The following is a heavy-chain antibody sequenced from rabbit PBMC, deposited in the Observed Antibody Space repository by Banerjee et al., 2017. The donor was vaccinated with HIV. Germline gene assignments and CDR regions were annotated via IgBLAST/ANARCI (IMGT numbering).Heavy chain of an antibody. V-gene: IGHV1S40*01. CDR2: IYTGDDRT. CDR3: GREDYNDYGNLDL. CDR1: GFSFNSNHW. D-gene: IGHD2-1*01. Sequence: QSLEESGGDLVKPGASLTLTCTASGFSFNSNHWIHWVRQAPGKGLEWIGYIYTGDDRTYYASWVNGRFTISRTSSTTVTLQMTSLTAADTATYFCGREDYNDYGNLDLWGPGTLVTVS. J-gene: IGHJ4*01.